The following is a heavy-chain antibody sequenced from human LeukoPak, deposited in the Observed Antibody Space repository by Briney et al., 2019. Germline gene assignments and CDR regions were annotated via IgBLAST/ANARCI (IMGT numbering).Heavy chain of an antibody. D-gene: IGHD6-19*01. Sequence: SVKVSCKASGGTFSSYTISWVRQAPGQGLEWMGRIIPILGIANYAQKFQGRVTITADKSTSTAYMELSSLRSEDTAVYYCASEVVGQWLAFDYWGQGTLVTVSS. CDR2: IIPILGIA. CDR3: ASEVVGQWLAFDY. CDR1: GGTFSSYT. V-gene: IGHV1-69*02. J-gene: IGHJ4*02.